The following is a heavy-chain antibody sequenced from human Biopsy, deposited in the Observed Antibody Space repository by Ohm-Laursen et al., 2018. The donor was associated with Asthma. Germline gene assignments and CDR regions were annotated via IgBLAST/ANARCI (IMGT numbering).Heavy chain of an antibody. V-gene: IGHV1-3*01. J-gene: IGHJ4*02. CDR3: ARPYYDSSGYYYENLSFDY. CDR1: GYTFINYA. D-gene: IGHD3-22*01. Sequence: GASVKVSCKASGYTFINYAIHWVRQAPGQRLEWMGWINAGNGNTKYSQKFQGRVTISRDTSASTAYMDLSSLRSEDTAVYYCARPYYDSSGYYYENLSFDYWGQGTLVTVSS. CDR2: INAGNGNT.